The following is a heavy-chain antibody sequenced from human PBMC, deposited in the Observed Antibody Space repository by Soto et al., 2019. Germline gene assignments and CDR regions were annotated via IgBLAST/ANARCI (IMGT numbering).Heavy chain of an antibody. CDR3: STVLSSIAARSGLGLDY. CDR1: GYTLTELS. Sequence: QVQLVQSGAEVKKPGASVKVSCKVSGYTLTELSMHWVRQAPGKGLEWMGGFDPEDGETIYAQKFQGRVTMTEDTSTDTAYMELSNLRSEDAAVYYCSTVLSSIAARSGLGLDYWGQGTLVTVSS. CDR2: FDPEDGET. V-gene: IGHV1-24*01. J-gene: IGHJ4*02. D-gene: IGHD6-6*01.